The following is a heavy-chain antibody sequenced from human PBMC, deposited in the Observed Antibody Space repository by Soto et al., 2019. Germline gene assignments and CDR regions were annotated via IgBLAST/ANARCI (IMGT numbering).Heavy chain of an antibody. V-gene: IGHV3-7*03. Sequence: GGSLRLSCAASGFTFSSYWMSWVRQAPGKGLEWVANIKQDGSEKYYLDSVKGRFTISRDNAKNALYLQMNSLRAEDTAVYYCARVGVWFGELFEGNDAFDIWGQGTMVTVSS. CDR1: GFTFSSYW. J-gene: IGHJ3*02. CDR2: IKQDGSEK. D-gene: IGHD3-10*01. CDR3: ARVGVWFGELFEGNDAFDI.